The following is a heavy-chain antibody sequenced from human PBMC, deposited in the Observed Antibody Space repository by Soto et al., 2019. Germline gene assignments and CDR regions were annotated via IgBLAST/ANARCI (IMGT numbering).Heavy chain of an antibody. CDR2: IYHSGST. Sequence: PSETLSLTCTVSGGSMSSSNWWNWVRQPPGKGLEWIGYIYHSGSTYYNPSLKSRVTISVDTSKNQFSLKLSSVTAADTAVYYCASSVLRYFDWLLDPEARVYFDYWGQGTLVTVSS. V-gene: IGHV4-4*02. J-gene: IGHJ4*02. CDR3: ASSVLRYFDWLLDPEARVYFDY. D-gene: IGHD3-9*01. CDR1: GGSMSSSNW.